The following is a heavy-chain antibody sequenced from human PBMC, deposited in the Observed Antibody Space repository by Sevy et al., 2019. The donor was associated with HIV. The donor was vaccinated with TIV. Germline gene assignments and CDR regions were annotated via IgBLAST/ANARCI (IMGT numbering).Heavy chain of an antibody. CDR2: ISSSIITI. D-gene: IGHD6-6*01. J-gene: IGHJ6*02. V-gene: IGHV3-48*02. Sequence: GGSLRLSCAASGFTFSSYGMNWVRQAPGKGLEWVSYISSSIITIYYADSVKGRFTISRDNAKNSLYLQMNSLRDEDTAVYYCARVRAAHLGGHYGMDVWGQGTTVIVSS. CDR1: GFTFSSYG. CDR3: ARVRAAHLGGHYGMDV.